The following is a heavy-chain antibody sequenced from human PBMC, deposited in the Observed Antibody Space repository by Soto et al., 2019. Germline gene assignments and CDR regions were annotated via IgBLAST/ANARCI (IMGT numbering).Heavy chain of an antibody. CDR2: ISAYNGIT. D-gene: IGHD6-13*01. J-gene: IGHJ4*02. CDR3: ARVIAAAVDFDY. CDR1: GYTFTSYG. Sequence: QVQLVQSGAEVKKPGASVKVSCKASGYTFTSYGISWVRQAPGQGLEWMGWISAYNGITNYAQQLQGRVTVTTDTTTSTAYMELRSLRSDDTAVYYCARVIAAAVDFDYWGQGTLVTVSS. V-gene: IGHV1-18*01.